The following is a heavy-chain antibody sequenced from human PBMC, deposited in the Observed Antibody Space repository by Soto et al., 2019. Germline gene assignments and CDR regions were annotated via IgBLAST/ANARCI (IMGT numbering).Heavy chain of an antibody. V-gene: IGHV1-69*12. Sequence: QVHLVQSGAEVKKPGSSVKVSCKAPGGTFSNHAINWVRQAPGQGLEWMGRIIPIFTTTNYAQKFQGRVSITADESTTTSYMWLGSLKHYDTAVYYCAREVAADGTFREDVFDIWGQGTLVTVSS. D-gene: IGHD6-13*01. CDR2: IIPIFTTT. J-gene: IGHJ3*02. CDR1: GGTFSNHA. CDR3: AREVAADGTFREDVFDI.